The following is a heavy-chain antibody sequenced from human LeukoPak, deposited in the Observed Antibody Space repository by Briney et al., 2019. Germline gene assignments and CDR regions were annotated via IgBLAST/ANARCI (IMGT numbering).Heavy chain of an antibody. CDR2: LSYDETHK. CDR3: ARQLSFGGTNAFDI. J-gene: IGHJ3*02. CDR1: GFTFTHYG. V-gene: IGHV3-30*03. Sequence: PGGSLRLSCAASGFTFTHYGMHWVRQAPGKGLEWVAVLSYDETHKDYADSVKGRFTISRDNSKNTLSLEMSSLRAEDTAVYYCARQLSFGGTNAFDIWGQGTMVTVSS. D-gene: IGHD4-23*01.